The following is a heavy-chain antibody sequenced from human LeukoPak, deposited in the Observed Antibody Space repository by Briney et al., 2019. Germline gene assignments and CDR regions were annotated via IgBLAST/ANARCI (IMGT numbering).Heavy chain of an antibody. D-gene: IGHD3-10*01. J-gene: IGHJ4*02. CDR1: GFTFSTYW. CDR2: INTDGTIT. Sequence: GGSLRLSCAASGFTFSTYWMHWVRQAPGKGLVWVSRINTDGTITNYADSVKGRFTISRDNAKNTLYLQMNSLRAEDTAVYYGTSGTVLRGFDYWGQGTLVTVSS. V-gene: IGHV3-74*01. CDR3: TSGTVLRGFDY.